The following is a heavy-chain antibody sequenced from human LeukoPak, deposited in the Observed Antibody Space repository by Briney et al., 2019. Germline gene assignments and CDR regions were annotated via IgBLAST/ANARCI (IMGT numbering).Heavy chain of an antibody. D-gene: IGHD4-17*01. CDR1: GYTFTGYY. CDR2: INPNSGGT. Sequence: ASVKVSCKASGYTFTGYYMHWVRQAPGQGLEWMGWINPNSGGTNYAQKFQGRVTMTRDTSISTAYMELSRLRSDDTAVYYCARAVTTGFNDAFDIWGQGTMVTVSS. V-gene: IGHV1-2*02. J-gene: IGHJ3*02. CDR3: ARAVTTGFNDAFDI.